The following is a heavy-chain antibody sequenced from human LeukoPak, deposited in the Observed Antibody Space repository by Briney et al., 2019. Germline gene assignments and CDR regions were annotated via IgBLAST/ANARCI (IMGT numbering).Heavy chain of an antibody. Sequence: GGSLRLSCVVSGFSFSGYSMNWVRQAPGKGLDWVLYISSGSRTIFYGDSVKGRFTISRDNAKNSLYLQMNSLRAEDTAVYYCVRESIRGTRDFDYWGHGTLVTVSS. CDR3: VRESIRGTRDFDY. V-gene: IGHV3-48*04. D-gene: IGHD6-6*01. CDR1: GFSFSGYS. CDR2: ISSGSRTI. J-gene: IGHJ4*01.